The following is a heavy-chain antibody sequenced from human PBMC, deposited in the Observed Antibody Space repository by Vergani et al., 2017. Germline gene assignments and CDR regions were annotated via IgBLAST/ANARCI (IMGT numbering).Heavy chain of an antibody. CDR2: IYWDDDK. CDR1: GFSLSTSGVG. CDR3: AHRPPVPSYDYVWGSYRHYYFDY. Sequence: QITLKESGPTLVKPTQTLTLTCTFSGFSLSTSGVGVGWIRQPPGKALEWLALIYWDDDKRYSPSLKSRLTITKDTSKNQVVLTMTNMDPVDTATYYCAHRPPVPSYDYVWGSYRHYYFDYWGQGTLVTVSS. J-gene: IGHJ4*02. D-gene: IGHD3-16*02. V-gene: IGHV2-5*02.